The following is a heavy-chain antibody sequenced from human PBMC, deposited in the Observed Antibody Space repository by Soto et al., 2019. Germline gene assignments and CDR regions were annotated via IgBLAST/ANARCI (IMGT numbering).Heavy chain of an antibody. J-gene: IGHJ4*02. CDR3: ARNDNSGLDY. D-gene: IGHD3-22*01. CDR2: IIPLFGTA. V-gene: IGHV1-69*01. Sequence: QVQLVQSGAEVKKPGSSVKVSCKASGGTFSTYAIDWVRQAPGQGLEWMGGIIPLFGTAKYAQNFQGRITITADESTNTAYMELSSLRSGDTAVYYCARNDNSGLDYWGQGTLVTVSS. CDR1: GGTFSTYA.